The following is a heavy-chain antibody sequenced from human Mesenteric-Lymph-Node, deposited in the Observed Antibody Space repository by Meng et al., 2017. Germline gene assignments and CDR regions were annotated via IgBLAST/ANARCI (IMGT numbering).Heavy chain of an antibody. CDR1: VYSISIYNG. D-gene: IGHD6-19*01. CDR3: ARDIGRTGWSKDFDF. J-gene: IGHJ4*02. Sequence: QAQLQESCPGLVKPPGTLSRTSTVSVYSISIYNGGSWVRQPPGKGLEWIGEVSHRGATNYNPSLKSRVTISVDTSNNQFSLKLTSVSAADTAVYFCARDIGRTGWSKDFDFWGPGTLVTVSS. V-gene: IGHV4-4*01. CDR2: VSHRGAT.